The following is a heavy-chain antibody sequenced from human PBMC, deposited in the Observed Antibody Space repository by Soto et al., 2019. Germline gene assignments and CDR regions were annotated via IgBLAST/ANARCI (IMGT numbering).Heavy chain of an antibody. CDR3: AGNHCSGGSCYSYYFDY. CDR1: GYTFTSYG. CDR2: ISAYNGNT. Sequence: ASVKVSCKASGYTFTSYGISWVRQAPGQGLEWMGWISAYNGNTNYAQKLQGRVTMTTDTSTSTAYMELSSLRSEDTAVYYCAGNHCSGGSCYSYYFDYWGQGTLVTVSS. J-gene: IGHJ4*02. V-gene: IGHV1-18*01. D-gene: IGHD2-15*01.